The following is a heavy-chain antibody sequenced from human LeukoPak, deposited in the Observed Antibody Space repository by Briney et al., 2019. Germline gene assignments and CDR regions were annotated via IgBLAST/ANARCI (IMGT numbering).Heavy chain of an antibody. D-gene: IGHD2-15*01. CDR2: VSFGGGT. V-gene: IGHV4-59*12. CDR1: GGSISTDY. J-gene: IGHJ2*01. CDR3: ARDRGRRMWYFDL. Sequence: SETLSLTCTVSGGSISTDYWSWIRQPPGKGLDWIGYVSFGGGTNYNPSLKSRVITSADTSKNQFSLKLSSVTAADTAVYYCARDRGRRMWYFDLWGRGTLVTVSS.